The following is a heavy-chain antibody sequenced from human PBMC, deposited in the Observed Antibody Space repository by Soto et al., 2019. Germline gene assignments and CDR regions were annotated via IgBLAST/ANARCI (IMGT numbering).Heavy chain of an antibody. V-gene: IGHV3-30-3*01. CDR3: ARDRAMYYDFWSGQGYCYGMDV. Sequence: GGSLRLSCAASGFTFSSYAMHWVRQAPGKGLEWVAVISYDGSNKYYADSVKGRFTISRDNSKNTLYLQMNSLRAEDTAVYYCARDRAMYYDFWSGQGYCYGMDVWGQGATVTVSS. D-gene: IGHD3-3*01. CDR1: GFTFSSYA. CDR2: ISYDGSNK. J-gene: IGHJ6*02.